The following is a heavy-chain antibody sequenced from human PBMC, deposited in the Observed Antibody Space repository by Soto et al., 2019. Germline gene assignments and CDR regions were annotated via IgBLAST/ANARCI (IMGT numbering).Heavy chain of an antibody. CDR2: VIPIIGVT. CDR3: ARESLGAKGADH. Sequence: QVQLVQSGAEVKRPGSSVKVSCESSGDTFNSYVISWVRQAPGQGLEWMGGVIPIIGVTHYAQKFQGRLTIAALSSTGTAYMELTKLDSDDTALYYCARESLGAKGADHWGQGTLETVSS. D-gene: IGHD7-27*01. V-gene: IGHV1-69*17. CDR1: GDTFNSYV. J-gene: IGHJ4*02.